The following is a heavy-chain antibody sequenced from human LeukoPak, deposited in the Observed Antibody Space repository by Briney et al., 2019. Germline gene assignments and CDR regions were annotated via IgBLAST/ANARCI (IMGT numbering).Heavy chain of an antibody. Sequence: SGGSLSLSCAASGFTFSRHWTSWVRQAPGRGLEWVANIKQDGSEKYYVDSVKGRFIISRDNAKNSLYLQMNSLRAEDTAVYYCAKGAFRDQVQGYYYMDVWGKGTTVTVSS. D-gene: IGHD3-10*01. V-gene: IGHV3-7*01. CDR3: AKGAFRDQVQGYYYMDV. CDR1: GFTFSRHW. CDR2: IKQDGSEK. J-gene: IGHJ6*03.